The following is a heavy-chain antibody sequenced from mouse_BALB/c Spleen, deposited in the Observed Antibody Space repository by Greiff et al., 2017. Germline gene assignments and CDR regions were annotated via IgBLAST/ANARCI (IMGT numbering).Heavy chain of an antibody. CDR3: VRDRGNYYAMDY. CDR2: IWTGGGT. V-gene: IGHV2-9-2*01. Sequence: VKLVESGPGLVAPSQSLSITCTVSGFSLTSYDISWIRQPPGKGLEWLGVIWTGGGTNYNSAFMSRLSISKDNSKSQVFLKMNSLQTDDTAIYYCVRDRGNYYAMDYWGQGTSVTVSS. D-gene: IGHD3-1*01. J-gene: IGHJ4*01. CDR1: GFSLTSYD.